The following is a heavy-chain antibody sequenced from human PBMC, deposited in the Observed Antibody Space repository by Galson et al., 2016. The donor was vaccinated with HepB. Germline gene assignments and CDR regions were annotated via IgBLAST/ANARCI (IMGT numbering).Heavy chain of an antibody. J-gene: IGHJ6*02. Sequence: SLRLSCAASGFTFSIYGMHWVRQAPGKGLEWVAVTWYDEINKYYADSVKGRFTISRDYSKNTLCLQMNSLRVDDTAVYYCARASHPYCSGTSCYAGYYLYYGMDVWGQGTTVTVSS. V-gene: IGHV3-33*01. D-gene: IGHD2-2*01. CDR2: TWYDEINK. CDR1: GFTFSIYG. CDR3: ARASHPYCSGTSCYAGYYLYYGMDV.